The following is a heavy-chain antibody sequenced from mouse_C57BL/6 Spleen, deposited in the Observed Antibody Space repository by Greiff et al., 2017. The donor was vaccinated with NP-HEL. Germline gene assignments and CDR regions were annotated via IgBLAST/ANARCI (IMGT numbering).Heavy chain of an antibody. CDR2: ISSGGDYI. CDR3: TRDHYGSSYWFAY. Sequence: EVKLMESGEGLVKPGGSLKLSCAASGFTFSSYAMSWVRQTPEKRLEWVAYISSGGDYIYYADTVKGRFTLSRDNARNTLYLQMSSLKSEDTAMYYCTRDHYGSSYWFAYWGQGTLVTVSA. CDR1: GFTFSSYA. D-gene: IGHD1-1*01. V-gene: IGHV5-9-1*02. J-gene: IGHJ3*01.